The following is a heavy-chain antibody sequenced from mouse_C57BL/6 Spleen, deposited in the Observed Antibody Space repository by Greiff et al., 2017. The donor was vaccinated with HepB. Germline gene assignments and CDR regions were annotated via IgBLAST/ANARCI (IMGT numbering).Heavy chain of an antibody. D-gene: IGHD1-1*01. CDR2: IHPNSGST. CDR1: GYTFTSYW. CDR3: SNDYGGGYAMDY. J-gene: IGHJ4*01. Sequence: QVHVKQSGAELVKPGASVKLSCKASGYTFTSYWMYWVKQRPGQGLEWIGMIHPNSGSTNYNEKFKSKATLTVDKSSSTTYLQLSSLTSEDSAVYYCSNDYGGGYAMDYWGQGTSVTVSS. V-gene: IGHV1-64*01.